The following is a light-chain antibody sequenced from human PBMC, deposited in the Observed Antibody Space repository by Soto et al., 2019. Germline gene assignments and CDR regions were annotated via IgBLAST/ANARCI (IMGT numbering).Light chain of an antibody. J-gene: IGLJ1*01. Sequence: QSPLTQPASVSGSPGQSITISCSGTSSDIGTYDHVAWFQQFPGKTPKLVIYSVSDRPSGVSYRFSGSKSGNTASLTISGLQADDEADYYCISYTVSRSYAFGTGTKVTVL. V-gene: IGLV2-14*01. CDR1: SSDIGTYDH. CDR3: ISYTVSRSYA. CDR2: SVS.